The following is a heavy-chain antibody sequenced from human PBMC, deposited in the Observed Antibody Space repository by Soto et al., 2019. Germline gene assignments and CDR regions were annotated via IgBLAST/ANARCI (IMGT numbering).Heavy chain of an antibody. D-gene: IGHD3-22*01. J-gene: IGHJ4*02. CDR3: AKGGTYYYDSSGYPLDY. CDR2: ISGSGGST. V-gene: IGHV3-23*01. Sequence: LRLSCAASGFTFSSYAMSWVRQAPGKGLEWVSAISGSGGSTYYADSVKGRFTISRDNSKNTLYLQMNSLRAEDTAVYYCAKGGTYYYDSSGYPLDYWGQGTLVTVSS. CDR1: GFTFSSYA.